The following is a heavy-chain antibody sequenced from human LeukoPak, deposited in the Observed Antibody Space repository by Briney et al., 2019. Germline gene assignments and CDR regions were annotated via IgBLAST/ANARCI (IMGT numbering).Heavy chain of an antibody. CDR2: VTGGVGST. CDR3: AKSSGNSVSNWFDP. D-gene: IGHD4-23*01. J-gene: IGHJ5*02. CDR1: GFTFNNYA. Sequence: GGSLRLSCAASGFTFNNYAMNWVRQAPGKGLEWVSTVTGGVGSTYYADYVKGRFTISRDNSKNTLYLQMNSLRAEDTAVYYCAKSSGNSVSNWFDPWGQGTLVTVSS. V-gene: IGHV3-23*01.